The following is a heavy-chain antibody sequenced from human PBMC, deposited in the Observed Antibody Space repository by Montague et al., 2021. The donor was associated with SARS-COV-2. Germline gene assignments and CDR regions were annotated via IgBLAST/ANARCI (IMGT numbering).Heavy chain of an antibody. Sequence: SETLSLTCAVYRGSVNSYYWTWIRQAPGKGLEWIGEINHSGTTKYNPSLKSRVTMSVDTSKNQFSLKLSSVTAADTAVYYCARGARQGYGFRLGSFDSWGQGPLVTVSS. V-gene: IGHV4-34*01. J-gene: IGHJ4*02. D-gene: IGHD3-10*01. CDR1: RGSVNSYY. CDR2: INHSGTT. CDR3: ARGARQGYGFRLGSFDS.